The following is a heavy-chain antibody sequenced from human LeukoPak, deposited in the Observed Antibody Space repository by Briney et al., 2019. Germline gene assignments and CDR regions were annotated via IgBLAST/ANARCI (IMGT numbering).Heavy chain of an antibody. CDR3: ATLARYAFDI. Sequence: PGGSLRLSCAASGLTVSSKDMSWVRQAPGKGLEWVSVIYSGGSTYYADSVKGRLTISRDNSKNTLYLQMNSLRAEDTAVYYCATLARYAFDIWGQGTMVTVSS. D-gene: IGHD5-12*01. J-gene: IGHJ3*02. CDR1: GLTVSSKD. V-gene: IGHV3-53*01. CDR2: IYSGGST.